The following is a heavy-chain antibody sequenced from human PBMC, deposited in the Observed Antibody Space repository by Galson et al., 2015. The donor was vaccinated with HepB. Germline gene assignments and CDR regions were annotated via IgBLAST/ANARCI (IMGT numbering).Heavy chain of an antibody. J-gene: IGHJ5*01. Sequence: QSGAEVKKPGESLKISCRGSGYSLTSYWSGCVRHMPGKGREGMGNIYPCDSDTRYSPSFQGQVTITADKSISTAYLQWSSLKASDTAMYYCATSTQGHVDSWGQGTLVTVSS. CDR3: ATSTQGHVDS. CDR1: GYSLTSYW. V-gene: IGHV5-51*03. D-gene: IGHD2-15*01. CDR2: IYPCDSDT.